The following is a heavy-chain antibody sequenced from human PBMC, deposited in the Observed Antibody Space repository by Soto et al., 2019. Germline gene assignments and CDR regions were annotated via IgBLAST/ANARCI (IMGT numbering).Heavy chain of an antibody. CDR3: ARYYDFWSGPYYYYYGMDV. CDR2: IYYSGST. D-gene: IGHD3-3*01. CDR1: GGSISSYY. Sequence: KTSETLSLTCTVSGGSISSYYWSWIRQPPGKGLEWIGYIYYSGSTNYNPSLKSRVTISVDTSKNQFSLKLSSVTAADTAVYYCARYYDFWSGPYYYYYGMDVWGQGTTVTV. V-gene: IGHV4-59*01. J-gene: IGHJ6*02.